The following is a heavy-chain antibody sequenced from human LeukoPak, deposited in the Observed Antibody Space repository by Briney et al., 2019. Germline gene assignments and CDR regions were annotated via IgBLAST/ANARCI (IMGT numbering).Heavy chain of an antibody. CDR3: ARADSVPAGDYHYWYMDV. CDR1: GFTLTDY. Sequence: ASVKVSCKASGFTLTDYIHWVRQDPRQGLQWMGWIKPNSGDTDYAQKFQGRVTMTRDTSISTVFMELSSLRSDDTAVYYCARADSVPAGDYHYWYMDVWGKGTTVTVSS. D-gene: IGHD2-2*01. CDR2: IKPNSGDT. J-gene: IGHJ6*03. V-gene: IGHV1-2*02.